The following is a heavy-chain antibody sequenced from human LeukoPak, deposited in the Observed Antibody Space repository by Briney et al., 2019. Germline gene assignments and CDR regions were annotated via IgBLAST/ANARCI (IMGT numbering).Heavy chain of an antibody. J-gene: IGHJ4*02. Sequence: GGSLRLSCAASGFSFSTYAMSWVRQAPGKGLEWVSTISGSGGGTYYADSVKGRFTISRDKSKNTLYLQMNSLRAEDTAIYYCAKESSQLVLYYFDYWGQGTLVTVSS. CDR1: GFSFSTYA. V-gene: IGHV3-23*01. CDR2: ISGSGGGT. D-gene: IGHD6-6*01. CDR3: AKESSQLVLYYFDY.